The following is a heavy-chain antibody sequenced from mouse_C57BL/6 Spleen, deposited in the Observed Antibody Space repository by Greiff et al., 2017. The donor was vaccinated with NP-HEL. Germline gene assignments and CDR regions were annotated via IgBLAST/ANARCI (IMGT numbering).Heavy chain of an antibody. D-gene: IGHD1-1*01. CDR2: ISDGGSYT. Sequence: DVKLVESGGGLVKPGGSLKLSCAASGFTFSSYAMSWVRQTPEKRLEWVATISDGGSYTYYPDNVKGRFTISRDNAKNNLYLQMSHLKSEDTAMYYCAREGDYYGSSYDAWFAYWGQGTLVTVSA. CDR3: AREGDYYGSSYDAWFAY. CDR1: GFTFSSYA. J-gene: IGHJ3*01. V-gene: IGHV5-4*01.